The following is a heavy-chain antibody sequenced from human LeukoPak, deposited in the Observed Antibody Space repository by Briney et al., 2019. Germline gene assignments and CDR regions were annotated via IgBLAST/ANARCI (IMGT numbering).Heavy chain of an antibody. V-gene: IGHV3-21*01. CDR3: AREETKAYTD. CDR2: ISSSSSYI. Sequence: GGSLRLSCAASGFTFSSYSMNWVRQAPGKGLEWVSSISSSSSYIYYADSVKGRFTISRDNSKNTLYLQMNSLRAEDTAVYYCAREETKAYTDWGQGTLVTVSS. CDR1: GFTFSSYS. J-gene: IGHJ4*02. D-gene: IGHD3-16*01.